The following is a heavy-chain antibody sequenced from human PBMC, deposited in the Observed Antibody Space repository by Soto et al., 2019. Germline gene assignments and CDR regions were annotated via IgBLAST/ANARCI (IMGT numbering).Heavy chain of an antibody. J-gene: IGHJ6*02. Sequence: GGALRLSCEASGFTFSNAWMNCVRQGPGKGLGWLGRIKSKVDVGESNYGAATKGRFSISRDDLKNMLYLQMNSLKPDDTAVYYCTTLSYLYYDGMDVWGQGTTVTVSS. V-gene: IGHV3-15*01. D-gene: IGHD2-2*01. CDR3: TTLSYLYYDGMDV. CDR1: GFTFSNAW. CDR2: IKSKVDVGES.